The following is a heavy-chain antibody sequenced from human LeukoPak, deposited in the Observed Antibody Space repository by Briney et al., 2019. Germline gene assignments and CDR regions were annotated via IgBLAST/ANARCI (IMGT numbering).Heavy chain of an antibody. CDR3: ATAGAYGDYPGGWLDY. J-gene: IGHJ4*02. CDR1: GYTLTELS. V-gene: IGHV1-24*01. CDR2: FDPEDGET. D-gene: IGHD4-17*01. Sequence: ASVKVSCKVSGYTLTELSMHWVRQAPGKGLEWMGGFDPEDGETIYAQKFQGRVTMTEDTSTDTAYMELSSLRSEDTAVYYRATAGAYGDYPGGWLDYWGQGTLVTVSS.